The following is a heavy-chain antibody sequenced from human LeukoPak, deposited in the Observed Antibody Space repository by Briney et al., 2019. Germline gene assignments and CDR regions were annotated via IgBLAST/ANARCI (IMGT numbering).Heavy chain of an antibody. Sequence: SETLSLTCSVSGDSVSSRNYHWSWIRQPPGKGLEWIAYIYYSGSTNYNPSLKSRVTISVDTSKNQFSLKLSSVTAADTAVYYCARAVYGGKIFDYWGQGTLVTVSS. CDR2: IYYSGST. D-gene: IGHD4-23*01. CDR1: GDSVSSRNYH. J-gene: IGHJ4*02. CDR3: ARAVYGGKIFDY. V-gene: IGHV4-61*01.